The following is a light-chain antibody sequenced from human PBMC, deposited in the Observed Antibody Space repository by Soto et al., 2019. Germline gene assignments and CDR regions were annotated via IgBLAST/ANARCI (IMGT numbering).Light chain of an antibody. CDR2: GAS. CDR1: QSVRSSF. V-gene: IGKV3-20*01. J-gene: IGKJ2*01. Sequence: DIVLTQSPGTLSVSPGERATLSCRASQSVRSSFLAWYHQKPGQPPRLLIHGASNRAAGIPDRFSGSGSGTDFTLNISRLEPEDFAVYYCQQYGSSPMYTFGQGTKLEIK. CDR3: QQYGSSPMYT.